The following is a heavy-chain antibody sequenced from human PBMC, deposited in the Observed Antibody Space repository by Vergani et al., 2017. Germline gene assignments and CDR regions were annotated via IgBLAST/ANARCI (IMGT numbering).Heavy chain of an antibody. CDR3: ARTYYYGSGRNWFDP. V-gene: IGHV1-46*03. J-gene: IGHJ5*02. CDR2: INPSGGST. Sequence: QVQLVQSGAEVKKPGASVKVSCKASGYTFTSYYMLWVRQAPGQGLEWMGIINPSGGSTSYAQKFQGRVTMTRDTSTSTVYMELSSLRSEDTAVYYCARTYYYGSGRNWFDPWGQGTLVTVSS. CDR1: GYTFTSYY. D-gene: IGHD3-10*01.